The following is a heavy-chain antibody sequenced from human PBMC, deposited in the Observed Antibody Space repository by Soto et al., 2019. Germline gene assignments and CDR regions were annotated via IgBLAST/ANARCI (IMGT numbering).Heavy chain of an antibody. V-gene: IGHV4-38-2*01. D-gene: IGHD2-15*01. CDR1: GFFISSGNY. CDR2: IFHGGNT. CDR3: ASARWYDAFDV. Sequence: SETLSLTWAVSGFFISSGNYWGWIRKPPGKGLEWIGSIFHGGNTYYNPSLKSRVTISVDMSKNQFSLKLNSVTAADTAVYYCASARWYDAFDVWGQGTVVTVSS. J-gene: IGHJ3*01.